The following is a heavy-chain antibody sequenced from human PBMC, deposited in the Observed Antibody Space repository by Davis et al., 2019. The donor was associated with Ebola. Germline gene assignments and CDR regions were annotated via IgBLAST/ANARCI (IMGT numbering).Heavy chain of an antibody. D-gene: IGHD3-9*01. Sequence: PSETLSLTCTVSGGSISRGGSYWTWIRQHPGKGLEWIGYIYYSGSTYYKPSLKSRVTISLDTSKNQFSLNLYSVTAADTAVYYCARPRDEYRTGYRGRDGFDMWGQGTMVTVSS. CDR3: ARPRDEYRTGYRGRDGFDM. V-gene: IGHV4-31*03. CDR1: GGSISRGGSY. J-gene: IGHJ3*02. CDR2: IYYSGST.